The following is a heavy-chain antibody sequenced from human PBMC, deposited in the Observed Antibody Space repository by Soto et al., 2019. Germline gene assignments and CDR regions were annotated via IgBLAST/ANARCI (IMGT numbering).Heavy chain of an antibody. CDR1: GFTFSSYG. CDR3: ARVGRSSWLYYYYGMDV. J-gene: IGHJ6*02. D-gene: IGHD6-13*01. Sequence: QVQLVESGGGVVQPGRSLRLSCAASGFTFSSYGMHWVRQAPGKGLEWVAVIWYDGSNKYYADSVKGRFTISRDNSKNTLDLQMNSLRAEDTAVYYCARVGRSSWLYYYYGMDVWGQGTTVTVSS. V-gene: IGHV3-33*01. CDR2: IWYDGSNK.